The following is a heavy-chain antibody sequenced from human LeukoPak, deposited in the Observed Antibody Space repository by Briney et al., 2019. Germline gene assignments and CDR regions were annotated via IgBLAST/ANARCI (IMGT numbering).Heavy chain of an antibody. CDR2: ISGSGGST. CDR3: AKGGSGGYWALPFY. V-gene: IGHV3-23*01. D-gene: IGHD3-10*01. Sequence: PGGSLRLSCAASGFTFSSYAMTWVRQAPGKGLEWVSAISGSGGSTYYADSVKGRFTISRDNSKNTLYLQMNSLRAEDTAVYFCAKGGSGGYWALPFYWGQGTLVTVSS. J-gene: IGHJ4*02. CDR1: GFTFSSYA.